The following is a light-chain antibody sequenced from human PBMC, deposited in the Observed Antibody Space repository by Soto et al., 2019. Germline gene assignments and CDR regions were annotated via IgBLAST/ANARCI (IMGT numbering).Light chain of an antibody. Sequence: EIVMTQSPATMSVSPGERATLSCRASQSMGSNVAWYQQKPGQAPRLLIYGASTRAAGIPARLSGSGSGTEFTLTITSLQSEDFAVYYCQQFHNWPRTFGQGTKVEI. J-gene: IGKJ1*01. CDR1: QSMGSN. V-gene: IGKV3-15*01. CDR3: QQFHNWPRT. CDR2: GAS.